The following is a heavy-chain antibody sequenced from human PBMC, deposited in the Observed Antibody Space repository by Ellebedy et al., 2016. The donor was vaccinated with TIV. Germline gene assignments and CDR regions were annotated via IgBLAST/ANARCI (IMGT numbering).Heavy chain of an antibody. CDR2: ISDSGGST. Sequence: GESLKISCAASGFTFSRYAMSWVRQAPGKGLEWVSAISDSGGSTYYAGSVKGRFTISRDNSKNMLYLQMNSLRADDTALYYCAKGQLSGYYYSFDSWGQGMLVTVSS. CDR3: AKGQLSGYYYSFDS. D-gene: IGHD3-22*01. CDR1: GFTFSRYA. V-gene: IGHV3-23*01. J-gene: IGHJ4*02.